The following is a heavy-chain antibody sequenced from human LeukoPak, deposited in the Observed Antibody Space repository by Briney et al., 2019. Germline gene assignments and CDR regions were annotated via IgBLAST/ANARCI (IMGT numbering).Heavy chain of an antibody. CDR1: GCTFSSYG. CDR3: ARQDGLYSPMDS. J-gene: IGHJ4*02. D-gene: IGHD5-24*01. V-gene: IGHV1-18*01. CDR2: INCNSGKT. Sequence: ASVKVSCKASGCTFSSYGISWVRQAPGQGLEWMGWINCNSGKTNYAQNLRGRVTMTTDTSTSTANMDVRSLRSDDTAVYYCARQDGLYSPMDSWGQGTLITVSS.